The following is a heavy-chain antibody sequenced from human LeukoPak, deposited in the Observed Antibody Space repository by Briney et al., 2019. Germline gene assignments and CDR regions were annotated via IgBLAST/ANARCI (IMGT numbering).Heavy chain of an antibody. CDR2: IYYSGST. CDR1: VGSISSYY. D-gene: IGHD3-3*01. J-gene: IGHJ4*02. CDR3: ARFGNYDFWSGYIDY. V-gene: IGHV4-59*01. Sequence: PSETLSLTCTVSVGSISSYYWSWIRQPPGKGLEWIGCIYYSGSTNYNPSLKSRVTISVDTSKNQFSLKLSSVPAADTAVYSCARFGNYDFWSGYIDYWGQGNLVTVS.